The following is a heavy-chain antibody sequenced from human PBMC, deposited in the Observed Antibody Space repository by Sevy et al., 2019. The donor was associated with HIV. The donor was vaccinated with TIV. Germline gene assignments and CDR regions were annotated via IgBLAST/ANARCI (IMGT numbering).Heavy chain of an antibody. D-gene: IGHD6-19*01. CDR2: IKSKTDGGTT. J-gene: IGHJ6*02. V-gene: IGHV3-15*01. CDR1: GFTVSNNY. Sequence: GGSLRLSCAASGFTVSNNYMNWVRQAPGKGLEWVGRIKSKTDGGTTDYAAPVKGRFTISRDDSKNTLYLQMNSLKTEDTAVYYCTTEPDSSGWYGEYYYYYGMDVWGQGTTVTVSS. CDR3: TTEPDSSGWYGEYYYYYGMDV.